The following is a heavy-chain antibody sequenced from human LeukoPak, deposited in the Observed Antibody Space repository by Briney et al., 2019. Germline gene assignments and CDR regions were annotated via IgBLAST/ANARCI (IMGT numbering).Heavy chain of an antibody. D-gene: IGHD3-10*01. J-gene: IGHJ4*02. V-gene: IGHV3-48*01. CDR2: ISSSSSTI. Sequence: GGSLRLSCAASGFTLSSYGMNWVRQAPGKGLEWVSYISSSSSTIYYADSLKGRFTISRDDAKNSLYLQMNSLRAEDTAVYYCAREVNYYNSGSFYNVPDYWGQGTLVTVSS. CDR3: AREVNYYNSGSFYNVPDY. CDR1: GFTLSSYG.